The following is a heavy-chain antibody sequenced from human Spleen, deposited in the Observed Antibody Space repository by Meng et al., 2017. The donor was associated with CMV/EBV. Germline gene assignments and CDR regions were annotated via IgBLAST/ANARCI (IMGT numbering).Heavy chain of an antibody. CDR1: GGTFSTYT. CDR3: TRASVAGLFDD. Sequence: SVKVSCKASGGTFSTYTVDWIRQAPGHGLEWVGRLISVLDIPNYAQKFQGRVTITADKSTSTVFMELSSLRSDNTAVYYCTRASVAGLFDDWGQGTLVTVS. J-gene: IGHJ4*02. V-gene: IGHV1-69*02. D-gene: IGHD6-19*01. CDR2: LISVLDIP.